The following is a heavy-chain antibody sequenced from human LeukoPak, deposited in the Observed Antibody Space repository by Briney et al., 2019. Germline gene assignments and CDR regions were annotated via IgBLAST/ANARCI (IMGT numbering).Heavy chain of an antibody. D-gene: IGHD1-26*01. CDR3: ARVGAHQLQDFDY. Sequence: SVKVSCKASGGTFSSYAISWVRQAPGQGLEWMGGIIPIFGTANYAQKFQGRVTITADKSTSTAYMELSSLRSEDTAVYYCARVGAHQLQDFDYWGQGTLATVSS. V-gene: IGHV1-69*06. CDR2: IIPIFGTA. J-gene: IGHJ4*02. CDR1: GGTFSSYA.